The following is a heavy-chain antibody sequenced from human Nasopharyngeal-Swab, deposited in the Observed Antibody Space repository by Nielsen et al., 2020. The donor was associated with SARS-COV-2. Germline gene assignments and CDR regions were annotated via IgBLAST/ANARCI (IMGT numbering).Heavy chain of an antibody. V-gene: IGHV1-18*01. Sequence: ASVKVSCKASGYTFTSYGISWVRQAPGQGLEWMGWISAYNGNTNYAQKLQGRVTMTTDTSTSTAYMELRSLRSDDTAVYYCARDIDIVLSDYYYYGMDVWGQGTTVTVSS. CDR2: ISAYNGNT. D-gene: IGHD2-15*01. J-gene: IGHJ6*02. CDR3: ARDIDIVLSDYYYYGMDV. CDR1: GYTFTSYG.